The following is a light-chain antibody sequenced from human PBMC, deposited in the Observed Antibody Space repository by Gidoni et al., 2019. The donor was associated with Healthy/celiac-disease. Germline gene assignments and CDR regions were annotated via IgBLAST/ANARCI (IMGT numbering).Light chain of an antibody. CDR1: QRLLHSNGYNY. CDR2: LGS. Sequence: DIVMTQSPLSLPVNPGEPASISCRSSQRLLHSNGYNYLDWYLQKPGQSPQLLIFLGSNRASGIPVRFSGSGSGTDFTLKISRVEAEDVGVYYCMQALQTPLTFXGXTKVEIK. J-gene: IGKJ4*01. CDR3: MQALQTPLT. V-gene: IGKV2-28*01.